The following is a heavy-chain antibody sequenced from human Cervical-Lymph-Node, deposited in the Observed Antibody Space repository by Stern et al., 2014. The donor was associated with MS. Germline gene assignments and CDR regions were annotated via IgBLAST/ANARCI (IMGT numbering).Heavy chain of an antibody. V-gene: IGHV3-7*04. Sequence: EVQLVESGGGLVQPGGSLSLSCAASGFTFRGYWMNWVRQAPGKGLEWVANIKEDGSDKYYVDSVKGRFTISRDNAKNSLYLQMNSLRAEDTAVYYCARARSSSPLGYYYGMDVWGQGTTVTVS. J-gene: IGHJ6*02. D-gene: IGHD6-6*01. CDR3: ARARSSSPLGYYYGMDV. CDR1: GFTFRGYW. CDR2: IKEDGSDK.